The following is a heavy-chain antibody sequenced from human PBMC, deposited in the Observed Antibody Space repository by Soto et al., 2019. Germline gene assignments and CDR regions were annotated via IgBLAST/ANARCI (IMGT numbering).Heavy chain of an antibody. D-gene: IGHD3-22*01. CDR1: GGSISSGDYY. Sequence: SETLSLTCTVSGGSISSGDYYWSWIRQPPGKGLEWIGYIYYSGSTYYNPSLKSRVTIPVDTSKNQFSLKLSSVTAADTAVYYCARAPASSGYSIFDYWGQGTLVTVSS. J-gene: IGHJ4*02. V-gene: IGHV4-30-4*01. CDR3: ARAPASSGYSIFDY. CDR2: IYYSGST.